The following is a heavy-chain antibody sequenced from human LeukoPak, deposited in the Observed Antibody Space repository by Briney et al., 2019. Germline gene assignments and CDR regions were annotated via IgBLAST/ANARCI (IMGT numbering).Heavy chain of an antibody. Sequence: GGSLRLSCAASGLTFSTYSMNWVRQAPGKGLEWVSYISSSSSTIYYADSVKGRFTISRDNAKNSLYLQMNSLRAEDTAVYYCARGRRRIAAAGTSWGSLDYWGQGTLVTVSS. CDR1: GLTFSTYS. CDR2: ISSSSSTI. V-gene: IGHV3-48*01. D-gene: IGHD6-13*01. J-gene: IGHJ4*02. CDR3: ARGRRRIAAAGTSWGSLDY.